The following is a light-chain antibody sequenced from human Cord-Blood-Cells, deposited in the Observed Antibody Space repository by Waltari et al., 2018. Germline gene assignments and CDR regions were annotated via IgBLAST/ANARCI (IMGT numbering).Light chain of an antibody. J-gene: IGLJ3*02. CDR2: DDS. Sequence: SYVLTQPPSVSVAPGKTARITCGGNKIGSTTVHWYQQKPGQAPVLVVYDDSDRPSGIPERFSGSNSGNTATLTISRVEAGDEADYYCQVWDSSSDHWVFGGGTKLTVL. V-gene: IGLV3-21*03. CDR1: KIGSTT. CDR3: QVWDSSSDHWV.